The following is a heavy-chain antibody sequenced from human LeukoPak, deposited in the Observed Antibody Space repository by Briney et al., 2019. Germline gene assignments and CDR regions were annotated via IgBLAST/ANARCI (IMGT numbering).Heavy chain of an antibody. CDR3: ARGPNQLPFLGAFDI. Sequence: SETLSLTCTVSGDSISSGGYSWTWIRQPPGKGLEWMGYIYYSGSTYNNPSLTSRVTMSVDTSKNQFSLKLSSVTAADTAVYYCARGPNQLPFLGAFDIWGQGTMVTVSS. CDR2: IYYSGST. CDR1: GDSISSGGYS. J-gene: IGHJ3*02. V-gene: IGHV4-30-4*07. D-gene: IGHD2-2*01.